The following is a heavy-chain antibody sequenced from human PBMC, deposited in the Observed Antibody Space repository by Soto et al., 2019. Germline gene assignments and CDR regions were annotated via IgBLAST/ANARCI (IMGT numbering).Heavy chain of an antibody. J-gene: IGHJ4*02. V-gene: IGHV1-69*01. Sequence: QVQLVQAGAGVKKPGSSVKASCKSSGGIFGGNAISWVRQAPGQGLGWMGGVIPMFRTPNYSQQFQGRGTITADEATSTAYMELNSLRSEDTAVYFCARDGVDTPLIYWGQGTLLTVSS. CDR3: ARDGVDTPLIY. D-gene: IGHD5-18*01. CDR1: GGIFGGNA. CDR2: VIPMFRTP.